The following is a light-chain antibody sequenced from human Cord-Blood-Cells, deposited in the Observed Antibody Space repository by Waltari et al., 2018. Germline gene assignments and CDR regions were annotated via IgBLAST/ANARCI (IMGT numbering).Light chain of an antibody. CDR2: WAS. J-gene: IGKJ2*01. CDR3: QQYYSTPYT. V-gene: IGKV4-1*01. CDR1: QSVLYSSNNKNY. Sequence: DIVMTQSPDSLAVSLGVRATINCKSSQSVLYSSNNKNYVAWYQQKPGQPPKLLIYWASTRESGVPDRFSGSGSGTDFTLTISSLQAEDVAVYYCQQYYSTPYTFGQGTKLEIK.